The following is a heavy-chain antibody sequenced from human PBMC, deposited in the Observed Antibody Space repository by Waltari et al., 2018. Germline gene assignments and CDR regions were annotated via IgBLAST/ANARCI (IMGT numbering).Heavy chain of an antibody. CDR2: INHSGST. CDR3: ARGGLKYYFDY. V-gene: IGHV4-34*01. J-gene: IGHJ4*02. Sequence: QVHLQQWGAGLLKPSETLSLTCAVYGGSCSGYYWSWIRQPPGKGLEWIGEINHSGSTNYNPSLKSRVTISVDTSKNQFSLKLSSVTAADTAVYYCARGGLKYYFDYWGQGTLVTVSS. CDR1: GGSCSGYY.